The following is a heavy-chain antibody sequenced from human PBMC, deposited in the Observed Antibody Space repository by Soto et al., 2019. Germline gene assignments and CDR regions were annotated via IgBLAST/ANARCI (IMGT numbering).Heavy chain of an antibody. Sequence: GGSLRLSCAASGFTFSSYAMSWVRQAPGKGLEWVSAISGSGGSTYYADSVKGRFTISRDNSKNTLYLQMNSLRAEDTAVYYCAKDTGIAAASSGLFDYWGQGTLVTVSS. V-gene: IGHV3-23*01. D-gene: IGHD6-13*01. CDR3: AKDTGIAAASSGLFDY. CDR1: GFTFSSYA. CDR2: ISGSGGST. J-gene: IGHJ4*02.